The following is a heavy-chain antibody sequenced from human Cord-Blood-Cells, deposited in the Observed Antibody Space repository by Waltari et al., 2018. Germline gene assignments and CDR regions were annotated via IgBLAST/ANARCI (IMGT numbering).Heavy chain of an antibody. CDR3: AADGGAYDSSGYYFDY. CDR2: IVVGSGNT. CDR1: GFTFTSFA. Sequence: QMQLVQSGPEVKKPGTSVKVSCKASGFTFTSFAVQWVRQARGQRLEWIGWIVVGSGNTNYAQKFQERVTITRDMSTSTAYMELSSLRAEDTAVYYCAADGGAYDSSGYYFDYWGQGTLVTVSS. V-gene: IGHV1-58*01. J-gene: IGHJ4*02. D-gene: IGHD3-22*01.